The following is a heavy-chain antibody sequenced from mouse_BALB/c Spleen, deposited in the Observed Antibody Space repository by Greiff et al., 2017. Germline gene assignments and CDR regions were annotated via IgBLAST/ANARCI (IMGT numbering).Heavy chain of an antibody. CDR1: GFTFSSIG. CDR2: ISSGSSNS. Sequence: EVQLVESGAGLVQPGGSRKFSCAASGFTFSSIGMHWVRQAPEQGLEWVAYISSGSSNSYYADTLKGRFTITRDNPKNTLFLQMTSLRSEDTAMYYCSRARGRGSSYYAMAYWGQGTSVTVSA. D-gene: IGHD1-1*01. V-gene: IGHV5-17*02. J-gene: IGHJ4*01. CDR3: SRARGRGSSYYAMAY.